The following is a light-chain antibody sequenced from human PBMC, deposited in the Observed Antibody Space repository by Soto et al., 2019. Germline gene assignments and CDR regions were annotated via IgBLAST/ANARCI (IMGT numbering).Light chain of an antibody. CDR3: SSYTSTSTRGV. CDR2: DVS. Sequence: QSALTQPASVSGSPGQSITISCAGTSSDVGAYNYVSWYQQHPGKAPKLMIYDVSNRPSGVSNRFSGSKSGNTASLTISGLQAEDEADYYCSSYTSTSTRGVFGGGTKVTVL. V-gene: IGLV2-14*01. J-gene: IGLJ3*02. CDR1: SSDVGAYNY.